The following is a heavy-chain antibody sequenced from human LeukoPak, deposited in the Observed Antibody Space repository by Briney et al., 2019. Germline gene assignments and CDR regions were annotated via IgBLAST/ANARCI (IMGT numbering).Heavy chain of an antibody. Sequence: PSETLSLTCTVSGASISPYYWSWVRRPPGKGLEWIGYIYYSGSTNYNPSLKSRVTISVDTSKNQFSLKLSSVTAADTAVYYCARGEYSSGPWGQGTLVTVSS. D-gene: IGHD3-22*01. V-gene: IGHV4-59*08. J-gene: IGHJ5*02. CDR3: ARGEYSSGP. CDR1: GASISPYY. CDR2: IYYSGST.